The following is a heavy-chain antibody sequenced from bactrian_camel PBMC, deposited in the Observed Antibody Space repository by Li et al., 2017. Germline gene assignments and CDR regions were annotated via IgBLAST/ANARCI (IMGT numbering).Heavy chain of an antibody. CDR2: SSSGALSL. CDR1: GFTFSIDS. J-gene: IGHJ4*01. Sequence: QLVESGGGLVQPGGSLRLSCAASGFTFSIDSMYWVHQAPGKGLEWVSSSSSGALSLVYADSVEGRFTISRDNAKNTVYLLMNSLKPEDTAVYYCAADSLNRGGSPIRQGTQVTVS. V-gene: IGHV3S25*01. D-gene: IGHD2*01.